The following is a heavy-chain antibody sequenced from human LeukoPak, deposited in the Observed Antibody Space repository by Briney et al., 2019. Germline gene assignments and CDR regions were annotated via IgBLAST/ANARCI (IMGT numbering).Heavy chain of an antibody. CDR1: GGSFSGYY. CDR2: INHSGST. CDR3: ARIRIYVYYFDY. J-gene: IGHJ4*02. V-gene: IGHV4-34*01. Sequence: SETLSLTCAVYGGSFSGYYWSWIRQPPGKGLEWIGEINHSGSTNYNPSLKSRVTISVDTSKNQFSLKLSSVTAADTAVYYCARIRIYVYYFDYWGQGTLVTVSS. D-gene: IGHD3-16*01.